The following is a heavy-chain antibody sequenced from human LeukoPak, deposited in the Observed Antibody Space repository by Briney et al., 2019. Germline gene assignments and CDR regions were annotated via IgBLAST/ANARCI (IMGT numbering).Heavy chain of an antibody. J-gene: IGHJ4*02. Sequence: GESLKISCKGPGYRFTSYWIGWVRQMPGKGLEWMGIIYPDDSDTRYSPSFQGQVTISADKSIGTAYLQWSSLQASDTAMYYCARRCGGSCYDYWGQGTLVTVSS. D-gene: IGHD2-15*01. CDR2: IYPDDSDT. CDR1: GYRFTSYW. CDR3: ARRCGGSCYDY. V-gene: IGHV5-51*01.